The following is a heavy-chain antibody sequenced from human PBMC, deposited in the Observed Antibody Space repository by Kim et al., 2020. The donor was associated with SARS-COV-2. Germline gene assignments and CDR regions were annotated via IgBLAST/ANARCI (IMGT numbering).Heavy chain of an antibody. J-gene: IGHJ4*02. CDR3: ARAAGRGGSYLVDY. V-gene: IGHV4-59*01. D-gene: IGHD1-26*01. CDR2: IYYSGST. Sequence: SETLSLTCTVSGGSISSYYWSWIRQPPGKGLEWIGYIYYSGSTNYNPSLKSRVTISVDTSKNQFSLKLSSVTAADTAVYYCARAAGRGGSYLVDYWGQGTLVTVSS. CDR1: GGSISSYY.